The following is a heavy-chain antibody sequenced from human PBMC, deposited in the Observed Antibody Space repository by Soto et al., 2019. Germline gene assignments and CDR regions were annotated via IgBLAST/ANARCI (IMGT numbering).Heavy chain of an antibody. CDR2: MNPNGGNT. CDR3: ASRGRDGYNLRY. Sequence: ASVKVSCKASGYAFTSYDINWVRQATGQGLEWMGWMNPNGGNTGYAQKFQGRVTMTRNTSISTAYMELSSLRSEDTAVYYCASRGRDGYNLRYWGQGTLVTVSS. V-gene: IGHV1-8*01. J-gene: IGHJ4*02. CDR1: GYAFTSYD. D-gene: IGHD5-12*01.